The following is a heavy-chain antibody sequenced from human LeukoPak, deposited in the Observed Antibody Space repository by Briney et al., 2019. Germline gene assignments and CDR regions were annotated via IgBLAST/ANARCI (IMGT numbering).Heavy chain of an antibody. CDR3: AREGALRFLEWLLQPYDAFDI. V-gene: IGHV5-51*01. Sequence: GESLKISCKGSGYSFTSYWIGWVRQMPGKGLECMGIIYPGDSDTRYSPSFQGQVTISADKSISTAYLQWSSLKASDTAMYYCAREGALRFLEWLLQPYDAFDIWGQGTMVTVSS. J-gene: IGHJ3*02. CDR1: GYSFTSYW. CDR2: IYPGDSDT. D-gene: IGHD3-3*01.